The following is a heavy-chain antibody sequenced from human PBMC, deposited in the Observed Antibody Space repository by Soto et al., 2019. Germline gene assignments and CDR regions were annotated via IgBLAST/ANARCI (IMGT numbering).Heavy chain of an antibody. Sequence: EVQLVESGGGWVQPGGSLRLSCAASGLTFSVYTMNWVRQAPGKGLDWVSYITGSSDRILFADSVKGRFTVSRDNAKNSLYLQMNSLRDEDTGVYYGTTSTGHLNHWGQGTLVSVSS. V-gene: IGHV3-48*02. CDR1: GLTFSVYT. CDR3: TTSTGHLNH. J-gene: IGHJ4*02. D-gene: IGHD2-8*02. CDR2: ITGSSDRI.